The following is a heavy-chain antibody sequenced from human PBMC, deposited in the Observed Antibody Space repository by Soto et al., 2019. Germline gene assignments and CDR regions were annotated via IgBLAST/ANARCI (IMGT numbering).Heavy chain of an antibody. CDR3: ARDEYGGDSGYAMDV. CDR1: GYTFTRSG. CDR2: INTYNGDT. J-gene: IGHJ6*02. Sequence: QVELVQSGAEVKKPGASVKVSCKASGYTFTRSGISWVRQAPGQGLEWIGWINTYNGDTTYARDLQGRGAMTTDAPTSTAYMELRSLRSDDTAVYYCARDEYGGDSGYAMDVWGQGTTVTVSS. D-gene: IGHD2-21*02. V-gene: IGHV1-18*01.